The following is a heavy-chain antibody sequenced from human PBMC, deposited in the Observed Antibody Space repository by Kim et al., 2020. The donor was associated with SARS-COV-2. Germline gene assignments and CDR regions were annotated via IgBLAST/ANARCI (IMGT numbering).Heavy chain of an antibody. V-gene: IGHV3-7*01. CDR3: ARVPGGFSGYIDY. Sequence: GGSLRLSCAASGFTFSSYWMSWVRQAPGKGLEWVANIKQDGSEKYYVDSVKGRFTISRDNAKNSLYLQMNSLRAEDTAVYYCARVPGGFSGYIDYWGQGTLVTVSS. D-gene: IGHD5-12*01. CDR2: IKQDGSEK. J-gene: IGHJ4*02. CDR1: GFTFSSYW.